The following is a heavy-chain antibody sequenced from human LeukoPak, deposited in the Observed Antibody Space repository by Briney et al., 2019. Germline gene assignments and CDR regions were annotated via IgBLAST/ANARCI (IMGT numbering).Heavy chain of an antibody. V-gene: IGHV3-48*01. CDR1: GFTFSSYS. CDR3: AKDKHPVVAAAYGDAFDI. Sequence: PGGSLRLSCAASGFTFSSYSMNWVRQAPGKGLEWVSYISSSSSTIYYADSVKGRFTISRDNSKNTLYLQMNSLRAEDTAVYYCAKDKHPVVAAAYGDAFDIWGQGTMVTVSS. CDR2: ISSSSSTI. J-gene: IGHJ3*02. D-gene: IGHD2-2*01.